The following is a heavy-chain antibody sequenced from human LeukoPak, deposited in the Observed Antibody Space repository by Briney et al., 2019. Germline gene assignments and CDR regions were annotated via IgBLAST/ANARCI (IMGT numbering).Heavy chain of an antibody. D-gene: IGHD3-16*01. CDR3: ARASPWGDYFDY. CDR1: GFTFSSYD. V-gene: IGHV3-13*01. CDR2: IGTAGDT. Sequence: AGGSLRLSCAASGFTFSSYDMHWVRQATGKGLEWVSAIGTAGDTYYPGSVKGRFTISRENAKNSLYLQMNSLRAGDTAVYYCARASPWGDYFDYRGQGTLVTVSS. J-gene: IGHJ4*02.